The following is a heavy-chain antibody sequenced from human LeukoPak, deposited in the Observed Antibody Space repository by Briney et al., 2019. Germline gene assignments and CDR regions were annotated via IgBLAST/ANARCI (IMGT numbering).Heavy chain of an antibody. CDR1: GFTFSSHS. D-gene: IGHD6-6*01. J-gene: IGHJ4*02. V-gene: IGHV3-48*01. CDR2: ISSGSSTI. CDR3: ARRSIGAQPSITYLDY. Sequence: GGSLRLSCAASGFTFSSHSMNWVRQAPGKGLEWVSSISSGSSTIYYADSVKGRFTISRDNAKNSLYLQMNSLRAEDTAVYYCARRSIGAQPSITYLDYWGQGTLVTVSS.